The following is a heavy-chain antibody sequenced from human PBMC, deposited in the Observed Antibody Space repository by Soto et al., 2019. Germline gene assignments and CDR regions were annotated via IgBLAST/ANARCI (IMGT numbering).Heavy chain of an antibody. Sequence: ASVKVSCKASGYTCTGYYMHWVLQAPGQGLEWMGWINPNSGGTNYAQKFQGRVTMTRDTSISTAYMELSRLRSDDTAVYYCARATAAAGTDWFDPWGQGTLVTVSS. V-gene: IGHV1-2*02. J-gene: IGHJ5*02. CDR1: GYTCTGYY. CDR2: INPNSGGT. CDR3: ARATAAAGTDWFDP. D-gene: IGHD6-13*01.